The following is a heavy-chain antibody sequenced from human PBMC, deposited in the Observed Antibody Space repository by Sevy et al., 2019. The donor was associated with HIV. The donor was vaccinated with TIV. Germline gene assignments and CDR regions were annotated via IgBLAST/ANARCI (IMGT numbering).Heavy chain of an antibody. D-gene: IGHD4-4*01. CDR3: AKVASPYDYSNYTTHQDYYYYCDMDV. Sequence: GGSLRLSCAASGFTFSSYAMSWVRQAPGKGLEWVSAISGSGGSTYYADSVKGRFTISRDNSKNTLYLQMNSLGAEDTAVYYRAKVASPYDYSNYTTHQDYYYYCDMDVWGQGTTVTVSS. CDR2: ISGSGGST. V-gene: IGHV3-23*01. CDR1: GFTFSSYA. J-gene: IGHJ6*02.